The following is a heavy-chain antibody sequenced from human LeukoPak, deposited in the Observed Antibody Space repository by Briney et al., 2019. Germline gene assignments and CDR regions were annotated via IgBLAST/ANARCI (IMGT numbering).Heavy chain of an antibody. CDR1: GFTFSSYA. V-gene: IGHV3-23*01. J-gene: IGHJ6*02. D-gene: IGHD3-10*01. CDR2: ISGSGGSK. CDR3: AKLTSASGAYGVDV. Sequence: GGSLRLSCAASGFTFSSYAMTWVRQAPGKGLEWVSTISGSGGSKHYADSVEGRFTISRDNSKNTVYLQMNSLRAEDTAIYYCAKLTSASGAYGVDVWGQGTTVTVSS.